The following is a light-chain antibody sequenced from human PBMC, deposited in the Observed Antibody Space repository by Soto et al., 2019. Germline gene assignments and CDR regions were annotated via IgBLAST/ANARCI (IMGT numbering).Light chain of an antibody. CDR3: QQLNSYQIT. CDR2: AAS. Sequence: DIQVTQSPPTLSASVGDRVTLTCRASQGISSYLAWYQQKPGKAPKLLIYAASTLQSGVPSRFSGSGSGTEFTLTISSLQPEDFATYYCQQLNSYQITFGQGTRLEI. CDR1: QGISSY. V-gene: IGKV1-9*01. J-gene: IGKJ5*01.